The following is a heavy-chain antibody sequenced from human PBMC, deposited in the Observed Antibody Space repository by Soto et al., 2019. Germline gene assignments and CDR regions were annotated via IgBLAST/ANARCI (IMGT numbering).Heavy chain of an antibody. CDR2: INHSGST. V-gene: IGHV4-34*01. CDR1: GGSFSGYY. Sequence: SETLSLTCAVYGGSFSGYYWSWIRQPPGKGLEWIGEINHSGSTNYNPSLKSRVTISVDTSKNQFSLKLSSVTAADTAVYYCARTIVDYDFWSGYRPGYYYYYMDVWGKGTTVTV. CDR3: ARTIVDYDFWSGYRPGYYYYYMDV. D-gene: IGHD3-3*01. J-gene: IGHJ6*03.